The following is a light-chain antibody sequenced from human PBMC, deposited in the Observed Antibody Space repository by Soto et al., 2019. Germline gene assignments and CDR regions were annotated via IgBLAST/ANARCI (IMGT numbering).Light chain of an antibody. J-gene: IGKJ4*01. CDR3: QQRINWPLT. CDR1: QSVSSF. V-gene: IGKV3-11*01. CDR2: DVS. Sequence: EIVLTQSPATLSLSPGGRATLSCKASQSVSSFLAWYQQKPGQAPRLLIYDVSSRATGSPTRFSGSGSGTDFTLTISSLEPEDFAVYYCQQRINWPLTFGGGTKVEIK.